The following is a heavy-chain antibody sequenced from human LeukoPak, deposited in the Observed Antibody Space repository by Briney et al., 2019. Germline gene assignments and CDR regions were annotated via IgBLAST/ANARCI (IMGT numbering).Heavy chain of an antibody. CDR1: GFTFSSYW. CDR3: AREARSRYRYYYYGMDV. Sequence: GGSLRPSRAASGFTFSSYWMSWVRQAPGKGLEWVANIKQDGSEKYYVDSVKGRFTISRDNAKNSLYLQMNSLRAEDTAVYYCAREARSRYRYYYYGMDVWGQGTTVTVSS. V-gene: IGHV3-7*03. J-gene: IGHJ6*02. D-gene: IGHD6-13*01. CDR2: IKQDGSEK.